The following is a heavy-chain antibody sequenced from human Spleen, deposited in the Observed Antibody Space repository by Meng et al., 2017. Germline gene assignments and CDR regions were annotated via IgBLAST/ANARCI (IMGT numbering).Heavy chain of an antibody. CDR1: GFTFSNAY. Sequence: EVQLVESGGGLVKPGGSLRLSCEGSGFTFSNAYMTWVRQVPGKRLEWVGRIKSKPDGETIDYAAPVKGRFTISRDDSKNTVYLQMNSLRAEDTAGYYCARDYNYAPDYWGQGTLVTVSS. CDR3: ARDYNYAPDY. V-gene: IGHV3-15*05. CDR2: IKSKPDGETI. D-gene: IGHD5-18*01. J-gene: IGHJ4*02.